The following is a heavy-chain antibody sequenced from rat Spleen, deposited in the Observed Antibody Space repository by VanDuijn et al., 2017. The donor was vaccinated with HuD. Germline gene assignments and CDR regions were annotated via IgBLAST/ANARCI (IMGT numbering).Heavy chain of an antibody. CDR2: ISPSGGAT. Sequence: EVQLVESGGGLVQPGRSLKLSCAASGFTFSSFAMAWVRQAPKKGLEWVTSISPSGGATYYRDSVKGRFTVSRDNAKNTLYLQLDSLRSEDTATYYCARRHYGYTDYFDYWGQGVMVTVSS. V-gene: IGHV5S13*01. CDR3: ARRHYGYTDYFDY. J-gene: IGHJ2*01. CDR1: GFTFSSFA. D-gene: IGHD1-9*01.